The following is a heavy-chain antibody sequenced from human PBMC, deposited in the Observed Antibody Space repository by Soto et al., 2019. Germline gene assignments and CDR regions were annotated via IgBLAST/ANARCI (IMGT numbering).Heavy chain of an antibody. Sequence: QVQLQESGPGLVKPSQTLSLTCTVSGGSISSGGYYWSWIRQHPGKGLEWIGYIYYSGSTYYNPSLKSRVTISVDTSKIQFSLKLSSVTAADTAVYYCAREGSTGYSDYRRSAFDIWGQGTMVTVSS. CDR3: AREGSTGYSDYRRSAFDI. V-gene: IGHV4-31*03. CDR1: GGSISSGGYY. J-gene: IGHJ3*02. CDR2: IYYSGST. D-gene: IGHD4-17*01.